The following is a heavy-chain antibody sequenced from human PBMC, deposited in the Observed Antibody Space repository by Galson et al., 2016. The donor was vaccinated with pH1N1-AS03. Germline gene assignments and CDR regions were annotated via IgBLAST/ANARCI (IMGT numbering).Heavy chain of an antibody. CDR2: TNPDVSQK. J-gene: IGHJ4*02. Sequence: SLRLSCAASDVSLRAYWMSWVRQSPGKGLEWVASTNPDVSQKDYLDSVKGRFTISKDNAKNSLSLQMSSLRVEDTAFYYCGGRDGWINAYWGQGILVTVPS. V-gene: IGHV3-7*01. CDR1: DVSLRAYW. CDR3: GGRDGWINAY. D-gene: IGHD2-2*03.